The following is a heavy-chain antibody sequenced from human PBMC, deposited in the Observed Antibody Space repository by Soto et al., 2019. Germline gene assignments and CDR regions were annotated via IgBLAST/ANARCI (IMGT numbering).Heavy chain of an antibody. J-gene: IGHJ4*02. CDR1: GGSISSYY. CDR2: IYYSGST. V-gene: IGHV4-59*01. CDR3: ARSRYCSSTSCYNFDY. Sequence: SETLSLTCTVSGGSISSYYWSWIRQPPGKGLEWIGYIYYSGSTNYNPSLKSRVTISVDTSKIQFSLKLSSVTAADTAVYYCARSRYCSSTSCYNFDYWGRGALVTVSS. D-gene: IGHD2-2*02.